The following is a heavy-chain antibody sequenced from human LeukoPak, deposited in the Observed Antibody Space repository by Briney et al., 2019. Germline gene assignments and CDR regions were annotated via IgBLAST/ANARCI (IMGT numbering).Heavy chain of an antibody. D-gene: IGHD3-3*01. V-gene: IGHV1-18*01. CDR1: GYTFTSYG. Sequence: GASVKVSCKASGYTFTSYGISWVRQAPGQGLEWMGWISGYNGNTNSAQKLQGRVSMTTDTSTSTAYMELRSLRSDDTAVYYCARDRSPDFWSGGYRDAFDIWGQGTMVTVSS. CDR3: ARDRSPDFWSGGYRDAFDI. J-gene: IGHJ3*02. CDR2: ISGYNGNT.